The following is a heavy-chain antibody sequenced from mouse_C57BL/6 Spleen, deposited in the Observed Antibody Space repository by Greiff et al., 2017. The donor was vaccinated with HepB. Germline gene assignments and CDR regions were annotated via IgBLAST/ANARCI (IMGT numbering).Heavy chain of an antibody. V-gene: IGHV5-4*01. Sequence: VQLVESGGGLVKPGGSLKLSCAASGFTFSSYAMSWVRQTPEKRLEWVATISDGGSYTYYPDNVKGRFTISRDNAKNNLYLQMSHLKSEDTAMYYYASLYYFDVWGTGTTVTVSS. CDR2: ISDGGSYT. CDR1: GFTFSSYA. J-gene: IGHJ1*03. CDR3: ASLYYFDV.